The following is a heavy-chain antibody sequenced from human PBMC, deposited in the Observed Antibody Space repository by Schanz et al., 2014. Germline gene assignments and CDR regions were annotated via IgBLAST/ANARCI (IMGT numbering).Heavy chain of an antibody. CDR2: IGGSGGST. D-gene: IGHD3-22*01. V-gene: IGHV3-23*04. Sequence: EVQLVESGGGLVQPGGSLRLSCAASGITFSDYAMSWVRQAPGKGLEWVSGIGGSGGSTDYADSVKGRFTISRDNSKNTLYLQMNSLRTEDTAVYFCAKSYDTSGYSGFDYWGQGTLVTVSS. CDR1: GITFSDYA. CDR3: AKSYDTSGYSGFDY. J-gene: IGHJ4*02.